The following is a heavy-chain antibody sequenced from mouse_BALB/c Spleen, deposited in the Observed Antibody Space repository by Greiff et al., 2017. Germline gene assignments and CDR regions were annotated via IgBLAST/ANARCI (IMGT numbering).Heavy chain of an antibody. D-gene: IGHD2-4*01. CDR1: GYSITSDYA. V-gene: IGHV3-2*02. CDR2: ISYSGST. Sequence: EVQLVESGPGLVKPSQSLSLTCTVTGYSITSDYAWNWIRQFPGNKLEWMGYISYSGSTSYNPSLKSRISITRDTSKNQFFLQLNSVTTEDTATYYCATYDYLDYYAMDYWGQGTSVTVSS. J-gene: IGHJ4*01. CDR3: ATYDYLDYYAMDY.